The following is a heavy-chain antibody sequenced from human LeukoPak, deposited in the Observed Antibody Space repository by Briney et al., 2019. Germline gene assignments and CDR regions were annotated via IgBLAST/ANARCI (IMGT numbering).Heavy chain of an antibody. J-gene: IGHJ4*02. Sequence: GGSLRLSCAASGFTVSSNYMSWVRQAPGKGLEWVAVISYDGSNKYYADSVKGRFTISRDNSKNTLYLQMNSLRAEDTAVYYCARLIVVKYYFDYWGQGTLVTVSS. V-gene: IGHV3-30-3*01. D-gene: IGHD3-22*01. CDR3: ARLIVVKYYFDY. CDR1: GFTVSSNY. CDR2: ISYDGSNK.